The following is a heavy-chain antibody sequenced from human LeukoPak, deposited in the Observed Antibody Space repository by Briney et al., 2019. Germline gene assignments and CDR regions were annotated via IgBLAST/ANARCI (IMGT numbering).Heavy chain of an antibody. Sequence: GGSLRLSCAFSFITYGMSWVRQAPGKGLEWISGIRASGRSTYYADSVKGRFTISRDNSKRTLYLQMPSLRAEDTAVYYCAKGDGYNYSYFDYWGQGTLVSVSS. CDR1: FSFITYG. D-gene: IGHD5-24*01. J-gene: IGHJ4*02. CDR3: AKGDGYNYSYFDY. CDR2: IRASGRST. V-gene: IGHV3-23*01.